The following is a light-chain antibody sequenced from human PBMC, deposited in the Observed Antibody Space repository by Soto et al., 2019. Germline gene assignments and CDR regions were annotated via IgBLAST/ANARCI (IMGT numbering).Light chain of an antibody. J-gene: IGKJ1*01. CDR2: GAS. Sequence: EIVLTQSPGTLSLSPGERATLSCRASQSVSTSYLAWYQQKPGQAPRLLIYGASSRATAITDRFSGSGSGTDLTITISRLEPEDFAVYYCQQYGSATGTFGQGTKV. V-gene: IGKV3-20*01. CDR3: QQYGSATGT. CDR1: QSVSTSY.